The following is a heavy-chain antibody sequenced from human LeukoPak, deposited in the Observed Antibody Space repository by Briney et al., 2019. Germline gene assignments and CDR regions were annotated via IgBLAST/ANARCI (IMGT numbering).Heavy chain of an antibody. Sequence: PSETLSLTCTVSGGSISSYYWSWIRQPPGKGLEWIGYIYYSGSTNYNPSLKSRVTISVDTSKNQFSLKLSSVTAADTAVYYCVRDGGLANNYFDYWGQGTLVTVSS. D-gene: IGHD4-23*01. V-gene: IGHV4-59*01. CDR3: VRDGGLANNYFDY. CDR2: IYYSGST. CDR1: GGSISSYY. J-gene: IGHJ4*02.